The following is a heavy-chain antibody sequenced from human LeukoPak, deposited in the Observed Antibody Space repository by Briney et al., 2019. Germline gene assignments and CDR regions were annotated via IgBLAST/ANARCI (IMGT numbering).Heavy chain of an antibody. CDR3: ASHGDYEGYFDY. D-gene: IGHD4-17*01. Sequence: SETLSLTCTVSGGSISSYYWSWIRQPAGRGLVGIGRIYNSGSTNYNPSLKSRVTISVDKPKNQFSLTLSSVTAADTAVYYCASHGDYEGYFDYWGRETLVTVSS. J-gene: IGHJ4*02. CDR2: IYNSGST. CDR1: GGSISSYY. V-gene: IGHV4-4*07.